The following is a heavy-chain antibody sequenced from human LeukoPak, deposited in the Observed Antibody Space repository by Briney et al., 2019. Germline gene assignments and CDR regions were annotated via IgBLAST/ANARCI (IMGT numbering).Heavy chain of an antibody. V-gene: IGHV4-39*01. CDR1: GGFISSSSYY. CDR2: IYYSGST. D-gene: IGHD3-16*02. Sequence: PSETLSLTCTVSGGFISSSSYYWGWIRQPPGKGLEWIGSIYYSGSTYYNPSLKSRVTISVDTSKNQFSLKLNSVTAADTAVYYCTRIPRITFGGVISRDYWGQGTLVTVSS. J-gene: IGHJ4*02. CDR3: TRIPRITFGGVISRDY.